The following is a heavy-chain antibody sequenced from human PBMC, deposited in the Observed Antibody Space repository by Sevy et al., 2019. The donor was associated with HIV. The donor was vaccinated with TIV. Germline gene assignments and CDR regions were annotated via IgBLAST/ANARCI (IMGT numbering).Heavy chain of an antibody. J-gene: IGHJ6*02. CDR2: IHSSGST. V-gene: IGHV4-59*01. Sequence: SETLSLTCTVSVGSIHNSYSSWIRQSPGKGLEWIGYIHSSGSTNGNPSLKGRVTISVDTSKNQFSLNLKSVTAADSGIYYCAREYSSSETLHVWGQGTTVTVSS. D-gene: IGHD6-13*01. CDR3: AREYSSSETLHV. CDR1: VGSIHNSY.